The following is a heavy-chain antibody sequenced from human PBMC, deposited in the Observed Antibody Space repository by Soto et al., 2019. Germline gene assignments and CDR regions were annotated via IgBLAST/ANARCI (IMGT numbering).Heavy chain of an antibody. D-gene: IGHD3-3*01. CDR2: IYYSGST. CDR3: SRLPPRDYDFWSGYYNTYYYGMDV. J-gene: IGHJ6*02. V-gene: IGHV4-39*01. Sequence: SETLSLTCTVSGGSISSSSYYWGWIRQPPGKGLEWIGSIYYSGSTYYNPSLKSRITISVDTSKNQFYLKLSSVTAADTAVYYCSRLPPRDYDFWSGYYNTYYYGMDVWGQGTTVT. CDR1: GGSISSSSYY.